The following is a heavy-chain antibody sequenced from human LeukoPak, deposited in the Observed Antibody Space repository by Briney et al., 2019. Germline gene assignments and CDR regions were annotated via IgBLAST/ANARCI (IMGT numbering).Heavy chain of an antibody. CDR2: IYYSGST. J-gene: IGHJ5*02. CDR3: ARVPRIEAGATGDWFDP. D-gene: IGHD6-13*01. V-gene: IGHV4-59*01. CDR1: GDSISIYY. Sequence: SETLSLTCTVSGDSISIYYWNWIRQPPGKGLEWIGFIYYSGSTNYNPSLKSRVTISVDTSKNQFFLNLRSVTAADTAVYYCARVPRIEAGATGDWFDPWGQGTVVTVSS.